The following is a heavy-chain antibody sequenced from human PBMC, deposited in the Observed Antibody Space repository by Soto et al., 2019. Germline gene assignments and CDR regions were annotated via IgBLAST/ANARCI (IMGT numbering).Heavy chain of an antibody. V-gene: IGHV4-34*01. CDR3: ARGRYYYGSGSYAFDY. CDR1: GGSFSGYY. D-gene: IGHD3-10*01. Sequence: QVQLQQWGAGLLKPSETLSLTCAVYGGSFSGYYWSWIRQPPGKGLEWIGEINHSGSTNYNPSLKSRVTISVDTSKNQFSPKLSSVTAADTAVYYCARGRYYYGSGSYAFDYWGQGTLVTVSS. J-gene: IGHJ4*02. CDR2: INHSGST.